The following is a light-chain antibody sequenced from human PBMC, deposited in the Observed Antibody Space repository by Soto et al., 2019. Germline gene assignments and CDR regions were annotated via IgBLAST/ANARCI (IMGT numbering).Light chain of an antibody. CDR1: QSVSSNY. Sequence: DIVLTQSPGTLSLSPGERATLSCRASQSVSSNYLAWYQQKPGQAPRLLIHGASTRATGVPDTFSGSGSGTDFTLTISRLEPEDFAVYHCQQYGSLSWTFGQGTKVEIK. J-gene: IGKJ1*01. CDR3: QQYGSLSWT. CDR2: GAS. V-gene: IGKV3-20*01.